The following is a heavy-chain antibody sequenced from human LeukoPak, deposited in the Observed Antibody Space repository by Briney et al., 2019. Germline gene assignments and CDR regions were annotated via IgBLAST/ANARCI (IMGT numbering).Heavy chain of an antibody. CDR1: GGSISSGGYY. CDR2: IYYSGST. D-gene: IGHD4-17*01. Sequence: SETLSLTCTVSGGSISSGGYYWSWIRQHPGKGLEWIGYIYYSGSTYYNPSLKSRVTIPVDTSKNQFSLELSSVTAADTAVYYCARDSTVYGDYIFWGQGTLVTVSS. J-gene: IGHJ4*02. V-gene: IGHV4-31*03. CDR3: ARDSTVYGDYIF.